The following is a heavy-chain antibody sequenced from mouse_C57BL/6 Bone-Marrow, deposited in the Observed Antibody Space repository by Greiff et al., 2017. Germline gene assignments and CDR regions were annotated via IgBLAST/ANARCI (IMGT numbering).Heavy chain of an antibody. V-gene: IGHV1-59*01. CDR2: IDPSDSYT. CDR3: ARGGYYGSRVAY. Sequence: QVQLKESGAELVRPGTSVKLSCKASGYTFTSYWMHWVKQRPGQGLEWIGVIDPSDSYTNYNQKFKGKATLTVDTSSSTAYMQLSSLTSEDSAVYYCARGGYYGSRVAYWGQGTLVTVSA. D-gene: IGHD1-1*01. J-gene: IGHJ3*01. CDR1: GYTFTSYW.